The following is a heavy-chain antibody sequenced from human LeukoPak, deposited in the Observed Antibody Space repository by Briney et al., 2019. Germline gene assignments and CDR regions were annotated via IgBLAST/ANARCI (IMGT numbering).Heavy chain of an antibody. CDR1: GGSFSTDY. D-gene: IGHD3-22*01. CDR2: IYYSGST. CDR3: ASSHYYDSSGYDVDI. Sequence: SETLSLTCTVSGGSFSTDYWSWIRQPPGKGLEWIGYIYYSGSTNYNPSLKSRATISVDTSKTQFSLKLSSVTAADTAVYYCASSHYYDSSGYDVDIWGQGTMVTVSS. V-gene: IGHV4-59*08. J-gene: IGHJ3*02.